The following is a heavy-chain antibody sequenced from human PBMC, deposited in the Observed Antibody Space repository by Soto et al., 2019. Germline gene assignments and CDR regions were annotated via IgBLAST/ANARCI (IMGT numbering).Heavy chain of an antibody. D-gene: IGHD1-26*01. Sequence: VGSLRLSCAASGFTFSNYGMHWVRQAPGKGLEWVAIIWHDGNNKYYADSVRGRFIISRDNSKNRLYLQMNSLRAEDTAVYYWASGLVGASDSHGLGGWGQGTPGAVSS. V-gene: IGHV3-33*01. J-gene: IGHJ6*01. CDR1: GFTFSNYG. CDR3: ASGLVGASDSHGLGG. CDR2: IWHDGNNK.